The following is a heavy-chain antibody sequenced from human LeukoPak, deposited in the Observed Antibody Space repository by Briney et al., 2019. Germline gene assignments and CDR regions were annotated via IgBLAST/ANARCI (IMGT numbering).Heavy chain of an antibody. CDR2: IWYDGSKK. D-gene: IGHD3-10*01. J-gene: IGHJ4*02. V-gene: IGHV3-33*01. CDR3: ARGSFGIDY. Sequence: GKSLRLSCAASGFRFNGYGMHWVRQAPGKGLEWVAIIWYDGSKKYYADSVKGRFTISRDSSNNTLYLQMNSLRAEDTATYYCARGSFGIDYWGQGTLVTASS. CDR1: GFRFNGYG.